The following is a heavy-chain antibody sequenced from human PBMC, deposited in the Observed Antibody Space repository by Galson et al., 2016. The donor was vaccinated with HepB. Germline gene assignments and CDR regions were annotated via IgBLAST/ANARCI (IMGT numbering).Heavy chain of an antibody. CDR3: AKDTHTTGATHYNAFDI. Sequence: SLRLSCAASGFNFNDYAMSWVRQAPGKGPEWVSAIRGGGGSTYFADFVQGRFTISRDNSKNTVYLQMNSLGAEDTAVYYCAKDTHTTGATHYNAFDIWGQGTMVTVSS. CDR1: GFNFNDYA. D-gene: IGHD1-26*01. CDR2: IRGGGGST. V-gene: IGHV3-23*01. J-gene: IGHJ3*02.